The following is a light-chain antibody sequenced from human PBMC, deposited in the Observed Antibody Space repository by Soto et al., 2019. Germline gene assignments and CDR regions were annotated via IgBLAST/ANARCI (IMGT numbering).Light chain of an antibody. V-gene: IGLV2-8*01. Sequence: QSALTQPPSASGSPGQSVTISCTGTSSDVGGYNYVSWYQQHPGKAPKVIIYEVSKRPSGVPDRFSGSKSGSTASLTVSGLQAEDEADYYCQVWDSDTAVFGGGTKVTVL. CDR1: SSDVGGYNY. CDR2: EVS. J-gene: IGLJ2*01. CDR3: QVWDSDTAV.